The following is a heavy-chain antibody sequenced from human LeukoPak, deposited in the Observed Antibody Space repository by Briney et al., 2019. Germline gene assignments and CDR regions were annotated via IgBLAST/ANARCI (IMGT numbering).Heavy chain of an antibody. CDR1: GGSISSSNW. D-gene: IGHD3-22*01. V-gene: IGHV4-4*02. J-gene: IGHJ3*02. CDR2: IYHSGST. Sequence: PSGTLSLTCAVSGGSISSSNWWSWVRQPPGKGLEWIGEIYHSGSTNYNPSLKSRVTISVDKSKNQFSLKLSSVTAADTAVYYCAREDYWPYDSSGSRAFDIWGQGTMVTVSS. CDR3: AREDYWPYDSSGSRAFDI.